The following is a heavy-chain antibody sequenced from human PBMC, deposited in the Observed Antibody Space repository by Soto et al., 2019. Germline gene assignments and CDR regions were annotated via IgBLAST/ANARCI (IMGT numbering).Heavy chain of an antibody. CDR3: GGDSGGCPLS. D-gene: IGHD6-19*01. J-gene: IGHJ4*02. V-gene: IGHV1-18*01. Sequence: QVQLVQSGAEVKKPGASVKVSCKASGYTFTSYGISWVRQAPGQGLEWMGWISAYNGNTNYAQKLQGRVTMTTDTPRRPAYREWRRLSSADAAVYSWGGDSGGCPLSGGQGPLATVPS. CDR2: ISAYNGNT. CDR1: GYTFTSYG.